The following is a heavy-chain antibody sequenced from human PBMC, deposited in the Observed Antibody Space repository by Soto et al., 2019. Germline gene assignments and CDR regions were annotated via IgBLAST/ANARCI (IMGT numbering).Heavy chain of an antibody. CDR3: ARDKITGLFDY. Sequence: SETLSLTCAVYGGSFSGYYWTWIRQPPGTGLEWIGEINHSGSTNYNPSLKSRVTISVDMSKNQFSLKLTSVTAADTAVYYCARDKITGLFDYWGQGTLVTVSS. CDR2: INHSGST. D-gene: IGHD2-8*02. CDR1: GGSFSGYY. J-gene: IGHJ4*02. V-gene: IGHV4-34*01.